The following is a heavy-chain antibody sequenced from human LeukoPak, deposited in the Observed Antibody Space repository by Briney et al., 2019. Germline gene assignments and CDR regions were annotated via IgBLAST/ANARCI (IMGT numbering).Heavy chain of an antibody. D-gene: IGHD1-20*01. CDR3: AASLNWMRYYYYGMDV. V-gene: IGHV1-58*02. Sequence: SVKVSCKASGFTFTSSAMQWVRQARGQRLEWIGWIVVGSGNTNYAQKFQERVTITRDMSTSTAYMELSSLRSEDTAVYYCAASLNWMRYYYYGMDVWGQGTTVTVSS. CDR1: GFTFTSSA. J-gene: IGHJ6*02. CDR2: IVVGSGNT.